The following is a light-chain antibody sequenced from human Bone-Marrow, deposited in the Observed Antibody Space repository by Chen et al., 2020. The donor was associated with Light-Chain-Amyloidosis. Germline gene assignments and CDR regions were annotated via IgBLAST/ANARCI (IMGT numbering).Light chain of an antibody. J-gene: IGKJ4*01. CDR2: GSS. CDR3: QQYGTSPLT. Sequence: EIVLTQSPGTLSLSPGEGANLSCRASQTISSNYLTWYQQKFGQAPRLLIYGSSSRATGIPDRFTGSGSGTDFTLTINRLEPAAFAMYYCQQYGTSPLTFGGGTKVEIK. CDR1: QTISSNY. V-gene: IGKV3-20*01.